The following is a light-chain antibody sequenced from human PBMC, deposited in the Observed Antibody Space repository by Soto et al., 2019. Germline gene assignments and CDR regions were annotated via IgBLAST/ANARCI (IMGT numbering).Light chain of an antibody. CDR1: QSVSSF. V-gene: IGKV3-20*01. J-gene: IGKJ1*01. CDR2: GAS. Sequence: EIVLTQSPATLSLSPGERATLSCRASQSVSSFLAWYQQKPGQAPRLLIYGASSRATGIPDRFSGSGSGTDFTLTISRLEPEDFAVYYCQQYGSSWTFGPGTKVDI. CDR3: QQYGSSWT.